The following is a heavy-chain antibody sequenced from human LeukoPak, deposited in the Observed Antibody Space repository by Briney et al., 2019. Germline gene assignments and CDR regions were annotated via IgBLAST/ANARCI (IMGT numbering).Heavy chain of an antibody. D-gene: IGHD3-10*01. CDR1: GGTFISYA. V-gene: IGHV1-69*01. Sequence: GSSVKVSCKASGGTFISYAISWVRQAPGQGLEWMGGIIPIFSTANYAQKFQGRVTITADESTSTAYMELSSLRSEDTAVYYCAREASSGSYYRSPFDYWGQGTLVTVSS. J-gene: IGHJ4*02. CDR2: IIPIFSTA. CDR3: AREASSGSYYRSPFDY.